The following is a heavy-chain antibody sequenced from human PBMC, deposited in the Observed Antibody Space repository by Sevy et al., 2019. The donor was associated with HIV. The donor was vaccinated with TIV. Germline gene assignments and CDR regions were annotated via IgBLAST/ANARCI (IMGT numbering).Heavy chain of an antibody. Sequence: SETLSLTCTVSGGSISSGDYYWSWIRQPPGKGLEWIGYIYYSGSTYYNPSLKSRVTISVDTSKNQFSLKLSSVTAADMAVYYCARDSYYDILTGYYPSGMDVWGQGTTVTVSS. V-gene: IGHV4-30-4*01. J-gene: IGHJ6*02. CDR3: ARDSYYDILTGYYPSGMDV. CDR1: GGSISSGDYY. CDR2: IYYSGST. D-gene: IGHD3-9*01.